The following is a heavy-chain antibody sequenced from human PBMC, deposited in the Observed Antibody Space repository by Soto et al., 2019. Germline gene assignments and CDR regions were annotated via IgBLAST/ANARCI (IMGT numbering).Heavy chain of an antibody. D-gene: IGHD3-16*02. Sequence: QVQLQESGPGLVKPSETLSLTCTVSGGSISSYYWSWIRQPPGKGLEWIGYIYYSGSTNYNPSLTGRVTISVDTSKNQFSLKLSSVTAADTAVYYCASTPYDYIWGSYRPDAFDIWGQGTMVTVSS. V-gene: IGHV4-59*01. CDR3: ASTPYDYIWGSYRPDAFDI. CDR1: GGSISSYY. J-gene: IGHJ3*02. CDR2: IYYSGST.